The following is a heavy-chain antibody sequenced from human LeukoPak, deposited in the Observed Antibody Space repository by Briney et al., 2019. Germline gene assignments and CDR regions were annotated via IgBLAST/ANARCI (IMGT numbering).Heavy chain of an antibody. V-gene: IGHV3-7*01. J-gene: IGHJ4*02. CDR2: IKQGGSEK. D-gene: IGHD6-13*01. Sequence: GSLRLSCAASGFTFSSYWMSWVRQAPGKGLEWVANIKQGGSEKYYVDSVKGRFTISRDNAKNSLYLQMNSLRAEDTAVYYCARDKYSSSWDYFDCWGQGTLVTVSS. CDR3: ARDKYSSSWDYFDC. CDR1: GFTFSSYW.